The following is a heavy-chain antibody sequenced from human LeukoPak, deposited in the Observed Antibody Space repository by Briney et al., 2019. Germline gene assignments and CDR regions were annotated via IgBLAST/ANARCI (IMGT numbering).Heavy chain of an antibody. CDR2: IRYDGNNK. D-gene: IGHD6-19*01. J-gene: IGHJ4*02. V-gene: IGHV3-30*02. CDR1: GFAFSSYG. CDR3: VKDPVASAVAGTNYFDY. Sequence: PGGSLRLSCAASGFAFSSYGIHWVRQAPGKGLEWVAFIRYDGNNKYYADSVKGRLTISRDNSKNTPYLQMNSLGAEDTAVYYCVKDPVASAVAGTNYFDYWGQGTLVTVSS.